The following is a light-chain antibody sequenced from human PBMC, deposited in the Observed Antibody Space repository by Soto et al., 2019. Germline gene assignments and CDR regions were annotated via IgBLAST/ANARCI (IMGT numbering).Light chain of an antibody. CDR2: GAS. CDR1: QSVSSTTY. J-gene: IGKJ4*01. CDR3: QQYGDSPLT. V-gene: IGKV3-20*01. Sequence: EVVLTQSPGTLSLSPGERATLSCRASQSVSSTTYLAWYQQKPGQATSLLIYGASSSAAGIPDRFSGSGSGTDFTLTISRLEPEDFAVYYCQQYGDSPLTFGGGTKV.